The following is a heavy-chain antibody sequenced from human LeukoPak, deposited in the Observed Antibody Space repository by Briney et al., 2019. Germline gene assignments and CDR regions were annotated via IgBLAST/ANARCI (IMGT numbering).Heavy chain of an antibody. CDR3: ARVGRSSGYAY. V-gene: IGHV1-69*04. CDR2: IIPILGIA. Sequence: SVKVSCKASGGTLSSYAISWVRQAPGQGLEWMGRIIPILGIANYAQKFQGRVTITADKSTSTAYMELSSLRSEDTAVYYCARVGRSSGYAYWGQGTLVTVSS. CDR1: GGTLSSYA. D-gene: IGHD3-22*01. J-gene: IGHJ4*02.